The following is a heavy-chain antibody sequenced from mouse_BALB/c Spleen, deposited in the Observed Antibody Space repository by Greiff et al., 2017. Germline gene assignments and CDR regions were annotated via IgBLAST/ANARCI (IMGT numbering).Heavy chain of an antibody. CDR3: TRYTTGVATDWYFDV. D-gene: IGHD1-1*01. V-gene: IGHV1-15*01. Sequence: QVHVKQSGAELVRPGASVTLSCKASGYTFTDYEMHWVKQTPVHGLEWIGAIDPETGGTAYNQKFKGKATLTADKSSSTAYMQLRSLTSEDSAVYYCTRYTTGVATDWYFDVWGAGTTVTVSS. J-gene: IGHJ1*01. CDR2: IDPETGGT. CDR1: GYTFTDYE.